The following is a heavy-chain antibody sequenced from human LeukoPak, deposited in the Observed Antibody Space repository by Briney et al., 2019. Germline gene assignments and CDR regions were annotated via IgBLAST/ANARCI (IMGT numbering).Heavy chain of an antibody. CDR1: GFTFGIYL. CDR3: ARDYYGSGWYGDY. D-gene: IGHD6-19*01. V-gene: IGHV3-7*04. Sequence: GGSLRLSCAASGFTFGIYLMSWVRQAPGKGLEWVANIKQDGSEKFYVDSLKGRFTLSRDSDKNSLFLQMNSLRAEDTAVYYCARDYYGSGWYGDYWGQGTLVTVSS. J-gene: IGHJ4*02. CDR2: IKQDGSEK.